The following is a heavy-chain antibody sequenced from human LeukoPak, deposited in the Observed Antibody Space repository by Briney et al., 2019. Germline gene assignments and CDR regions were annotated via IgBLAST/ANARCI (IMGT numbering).Heavy chain of an antibody. D-gene: IGHD6-13*01. CDR3: ARDPIPIAAATGEY. V-gene: IGHV3-7*01. Sequence: GGSLRLSCAASGFTFSSYWMSWVRQAPGKGLEWVANIKQDGSEKYYVDSVKGRFTISRDNPKNSLYLQMNSLRAEDTAVYYCARDPIPIAAATGEYWGQGTLVTVSS. CDR2: IKQDGSEK. J-gene: IGHJ4*02. CDR1: GFTFSSYW.